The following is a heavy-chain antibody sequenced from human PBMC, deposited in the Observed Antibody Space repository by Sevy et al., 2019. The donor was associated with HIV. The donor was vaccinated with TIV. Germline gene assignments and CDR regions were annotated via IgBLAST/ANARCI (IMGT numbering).Heavy chain of an antibody. CDR2: INENSSKK. Sequence: GGSLRLSCAASGFTFSSYWMSWVRQAPGKGLEWVANINENSSKKNYVDPVRGRFTISRGNAKNSVYLEMKSLRGEDTAVYYCGRRGFHEYWGQGTLVTVSS. V-gene: IGHV3-7*01. CDR3: GRRGFHEY. D-gene: IGHD3-22*01. J-gene: IGHJ4*02. CDR1: GFTFSSYW.